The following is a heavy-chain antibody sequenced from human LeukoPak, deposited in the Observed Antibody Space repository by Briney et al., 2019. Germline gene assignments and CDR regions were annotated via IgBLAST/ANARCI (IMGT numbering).Heavy chain of an antibody. Sequence: SETLSLTCAVYGGSFSGYYCSWIRQPPGKGLEWIGEINHSGSTNYNPSLKSRVTISVDTSKNQFSLKLSSVTAADTAVYYCAGNLWFGGAFDIWGQGTMVTVSS. CDR2: INHSGST. CDR3: AGNLWFGGAFDI. CDR1: GGSFSGYY. J-gene: IGHJ3*02. V-gene: IGHV4-34*01. D-gene: IGHD3-10*01.